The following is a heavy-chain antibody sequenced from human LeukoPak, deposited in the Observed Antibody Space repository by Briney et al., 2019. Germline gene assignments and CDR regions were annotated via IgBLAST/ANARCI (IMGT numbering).Heavy chain of an antibody. D-gene: IGHD3-16*02. Sequence: SETLSLTCTVSGGAISSSSYYWGWIRQPPGKGLEWIGSIYYSGGTYYNPSLKSRVTISVDTSKNQFSLKLSSVTAADTAVYYCARGLTNYDYVWGSYRNWFDPWGQGTLVTASS. V-gene: IGHV4-39*07. CDR3: ARGLTNYDYVWGSYRNWFDP. J-gene: IGHJ5*02. CDR2: IYYSGGT. CDR1: GGAISSSSYY.